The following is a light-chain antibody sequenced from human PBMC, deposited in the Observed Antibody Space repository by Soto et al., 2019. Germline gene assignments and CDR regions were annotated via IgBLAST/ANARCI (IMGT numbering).Light chain of an antibody. Sequence: DFQMTQSPSTLSASVGDRVTITCRASQNIRSRLAWFQQKPGKAPKLLIYDASSLESGVQQRFSGSGSGTEFTLTIRSLQPDDFASYYCKQYNNYSWTFGQGTKVDIK. V-gene: IGKV1-5*01. CDR3: KQYNNYSWT. CDR1: QNIRSR. J-gene: IGKJ1*01. CDR2: DAS.